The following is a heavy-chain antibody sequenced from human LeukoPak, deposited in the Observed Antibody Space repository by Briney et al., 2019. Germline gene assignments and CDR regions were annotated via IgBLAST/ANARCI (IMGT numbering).Heavy chain of an antibody. J-gene: IGHJ4*02. Sequence: GEFLKISCKGSGYSFTSYWIGWVRQMPGKGLEWMGIIYPGDSDTRYSPSFQGQVTISADKSISTAYLQWSSLKASDTAMYYCARGGYCSSTSCPPTDYWGQGTLVTVSS. V-gene: IGHV5-51*01. CDR1: GYSFTSYW. CDR2: IYPGDSDT. CDR3: ARGGYCSSTSCPPTDY. D-gene: IGHD2-2*01.